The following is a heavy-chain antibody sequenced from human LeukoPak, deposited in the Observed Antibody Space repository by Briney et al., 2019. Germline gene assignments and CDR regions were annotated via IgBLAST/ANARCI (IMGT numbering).Heavy chain of an antibody. Sequence: GGSLRLSCAASGFTFSTFGMNWVRQAPGKGLEWVAVISYDGSNKYYADSVKGRFTISRDNSKNTLYLQMNSLRAEDTAVYYCARDLEGTFRYYFDYWGQGTLVTVSS. D-gene: IGHD3-16*01. CDR2: ISYDGSNK. J-gene: IGHJ4*02. CDR3: ARDLEGTFRYYFDY. CDR1: GFTFSTFG. V-gene: IGHV3-30*03.